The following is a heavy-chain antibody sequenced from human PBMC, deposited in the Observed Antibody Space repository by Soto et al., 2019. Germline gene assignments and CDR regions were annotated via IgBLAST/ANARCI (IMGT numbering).Heavy chain of an antibody. CDR3: AREAVVAAADTDNGMDV. V-gene: IGHV1-69*01. D-gene: IGHD2-15*01. Sequence: SVKVSCKASGGTFITYTINWVRQAPGQGLGWMGWIIPIFGTANYPQKFQGRVTITADESTSTAYMELNRLRSEDTAVYYCAREAVVAAADTDNGMDVWGQGTTVTVSS. CDR1: GGTFITYT. J-gene: IGHJ6*02. CDR2: IIPIFGTA.